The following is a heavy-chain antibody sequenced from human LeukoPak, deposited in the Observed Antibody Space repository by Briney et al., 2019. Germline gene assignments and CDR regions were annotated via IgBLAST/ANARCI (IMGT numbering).Heavy chain of an antibody. CDR1: GFTFSSYG. V-gene: IGHV3-30*18. D-gene: IGHD6-19*01. J-gene: IGHJ4*02. CDR3: AKDRGVAGTMANDY. Sequence: GRSLRLSCAASGFTFSSYGMHWVRQAPGKGLEWVAVISYDGSNKYYADSVKGRFTISRDNSKNTLYLQMNSLRAEDTAVYYCAKDRGVAGTMANDYWGQGTLVTVSS. CDR2: ISYDGSNK.